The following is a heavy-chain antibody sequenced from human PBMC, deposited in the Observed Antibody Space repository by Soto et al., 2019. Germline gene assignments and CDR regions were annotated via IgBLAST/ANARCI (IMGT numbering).Heavy chain of an antibody. CDR3: ARDTGYYYYGMDV. V-gene: IGHV4-59*01. CDR2: IYYSGST. CDR1: GGSISSYY. J-gene: IGHJ6*02. Sequence: SETLSLTCTVSGGSISSYYWSWIRQPPGKGLEWIGYIYYSGSTNYNPSLKSRVTISVDTSKNQFSLKLSSVTAADTAVYYCARDTGYYYYGMDVWGQGTTVTVSS.